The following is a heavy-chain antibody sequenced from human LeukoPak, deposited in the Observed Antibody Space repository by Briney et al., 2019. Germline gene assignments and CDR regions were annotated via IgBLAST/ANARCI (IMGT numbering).Heavy chain of an antibody. V-gene: IGHV4-38-2*01. D-gene: IGHD2-2*01. CDR1: GYSLGSDYY. J-gene: IGHJ3*02. Sequence: PSGTLSLSCGVSGYSLGSDYYWAWLRQPPGKGLGWIGNVYEMGTTYYFPSLKRRLTMSVDTSKNQVSLNLTYVTAADTAVYYCARGETIVPDRREGDLFDTSGEGTMGTVSS. CDR2: VYEMGTT. CDR3: ARGETIVPDRREGDLFDT.